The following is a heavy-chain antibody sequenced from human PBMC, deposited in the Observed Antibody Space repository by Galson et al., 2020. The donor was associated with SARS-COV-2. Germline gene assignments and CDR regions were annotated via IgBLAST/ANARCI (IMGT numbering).Heavy chain of an antibody. V-gene: IGHV1-69*10. CDR1: GGTFSSYA. D-gene: IGHD2-2*03. J-gene: IGHJ5*02. CDR2: IIPILGIA. CDR3: ARDIGYCSSTSCYNSNWFDP. Sequence: SVKVSCKASGGTFSSYAISWVRQAPGQGLEWMGGIIPILGIANYAQKFQGRVTITADKSTSTAYMELGSLKSEDTAVYYCARDIGYCSSTSCYNSNWFDPWGQGTLVTVSS.